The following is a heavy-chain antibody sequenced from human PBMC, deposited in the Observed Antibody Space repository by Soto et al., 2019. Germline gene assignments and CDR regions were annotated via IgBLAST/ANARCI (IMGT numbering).Heavy chain of an antibody. D-gene: IGHD4-17*01. V-gene: IGHV4-30-2*01. CDR2: IYHSGST. Sequence: QLQLQESGSGLVKPSQTLSLTCAVSGGSISSGGYSWSWIRQPPGKGLEWIGYIYHSGSTYYNPSLKSRVTTTVERAKTQFSLKLSSVPAADTAVYYCARAHSGDYGYGMDVWGQGTTVTVSS. CDR3: ARAHSGDYGYGMDV. J-gene: IGHJ6*02. CDR1: GGSISSGGYS.